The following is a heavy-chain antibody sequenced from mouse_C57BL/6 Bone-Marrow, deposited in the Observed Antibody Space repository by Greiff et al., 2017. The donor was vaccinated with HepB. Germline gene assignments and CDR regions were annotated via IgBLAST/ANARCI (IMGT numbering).Heavy chain of an antibody. CDR2: FHPYNDDT. CDR3: ARGGFYYYGSRGGDYAMDY. CDR1: GYTFTTYP. V-gene: IGHV1-47*01. J-gene: IGHJ4*01. Sequence: QVQLQQSGAELVKPGASVKMSCKASGYTFTTYPIEWMKQNHGKSLEWIGNFHPYNDDTKYNEKFKGKATLTVEKSSSTVYLELSRLTSDDPAVYYCARGGFYYYGSRGGDYAMDYWGQGTSVTVSS. D-gene: IGHD1-1*01.